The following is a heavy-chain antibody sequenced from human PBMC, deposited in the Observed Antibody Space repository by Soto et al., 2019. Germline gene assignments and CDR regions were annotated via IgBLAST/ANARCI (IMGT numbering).Heavy chain of an antibody. CDR1: GVSISSSSYY. CDR3: APHTLDTGMPSGY. CDR2: IYYSGST. J-gene: IGHJ4*02. D-gene: IGHD5-18*01. V-gene: IGHV4-39*01. Sequence: SETLSLTCAVSGVSISSSSYYWGWIRQPPGKGLEWIGSIYYSGSTYYNPSLKSRVTISVDTSKNQFSLKLSSVTAADTAVYYCAPHTLDTGMPSGYWGQGTLVTVSS.